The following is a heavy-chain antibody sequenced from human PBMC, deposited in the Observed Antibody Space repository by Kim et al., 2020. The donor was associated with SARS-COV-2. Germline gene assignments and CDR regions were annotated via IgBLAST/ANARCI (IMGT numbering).Heavy chain of an antibody. Sequence: SETLSLTCTVSGGSISSYYWSWIRQPPGKGLEWIGYIYYSGSTNYNPSLKSRVTISVDTSKNQFSLKLSSVTAADTAVYYCARDLFYYGSGSYRYYYYYGMDVWGQGTTVTVSS. J-gene: IGHJ6*02. CDR3: ARDLFYYGSGSYRYYYYYGMDV. D-gene: IGHD3-10*01. CDR2: IYYSGST. CDR1: GGSISSYY. V-gene: IGHV4-59*13.